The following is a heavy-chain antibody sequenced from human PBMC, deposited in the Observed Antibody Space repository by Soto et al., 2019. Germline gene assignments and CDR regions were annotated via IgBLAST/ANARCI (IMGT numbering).Heavy chain of an antibody. J-gene: IGHJ6*02. V-gene: IGHV3-15*01. Sequence: GGPLRLSCAASGFPFSNVSMRWVRPPPGQVQKWCGLIISKTEGGTTDYAAPVRGRFTISRDDLKNTLYLQMNSLKTEDTAVYYCTTDRRYCSGGSCRNYYYYGMDVWGQGTTVTVSS. D-gene: IGHD2-15*01. CDR1: GFPFSNVS. CDR2: IISKTEGGTT. CDR3: TTDRRYCSGGSCRNYYYYGMDV.